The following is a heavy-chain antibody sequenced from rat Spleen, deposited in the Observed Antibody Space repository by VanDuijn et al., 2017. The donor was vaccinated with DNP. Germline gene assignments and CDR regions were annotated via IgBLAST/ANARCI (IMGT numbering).Heavy chain of an antibody. J-gene: IGHJ2*01. CDR1: GFTFSDYA. Sequence: EVQLVESGGGLVQPGGSLKLSCAASGFTFSDYAMAWVRQSPKKGLEWVATIIYDGSSTYYRDSGRGRFTISRDNAKSTLYLQMDSLRSEDTATYYCATGGPGNYWGQGVMVTVSS. D-gene: IGHD1-4*01. CDR3: ATGGPGNY. V-gene: IGHV5S10*01. CDR2: IIYDGSST.